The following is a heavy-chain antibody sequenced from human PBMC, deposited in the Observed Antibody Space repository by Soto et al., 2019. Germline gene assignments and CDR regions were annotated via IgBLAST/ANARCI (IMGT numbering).Heavy chain of an antibody. J-gene: IGHJ4*02. V-gene: IGHV3-23*01. Sequence: GGSLRLSCAVSGFTFSSYATSWVRQAPGRGLEWVSAITGGGRDTYYADSAKGRFTISKDNSKNTLYLELNSLRADDTAVYFCARGSTILFGGVVVPWLDYWGQGTLVTVSS. CDR3: ARGSTILFGGVVVPWLDY. CDR1: GFTFSSYA. CDR2: ITGGGRDT. D-gene: IGHD3-16*02.